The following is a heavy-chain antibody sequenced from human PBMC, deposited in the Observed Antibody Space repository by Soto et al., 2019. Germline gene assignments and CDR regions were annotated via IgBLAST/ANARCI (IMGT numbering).Heavy chain of an antibody. D-gene: IGHD2-21*01. CDR3: GRDEAIAD. J-gene: IGHJ4*02. Sequence: GGSLRLSCAASVFTFSYYWMTLVRQAPGKGLECVSNIQQDGSETHYVDSVKGRFTISRYNAKNSLYMQLNSLRAEDTAVYYCGRDEAIADWGQGTMVTVSS. CDR2: IQQDGSET. V-gene: IGHV3-7*03. CDR1: VFTFSYYW.